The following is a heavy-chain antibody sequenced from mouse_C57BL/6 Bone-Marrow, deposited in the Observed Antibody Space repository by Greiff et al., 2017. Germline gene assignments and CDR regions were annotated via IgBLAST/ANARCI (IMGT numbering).Heavy chain of an antibody. CDR3: AGAYYSRVYFDY. CDR2: IHPNSGST. V-gene: IGHV1-64*01. D-gene: IGHD2-5*01. Sequence: QVQLQQSGAELVKPGASVKLSCKASGYTFTSYWMHWVKQRPGQGLEWIGMIHPNSGSTNYNEKFKSKATLTVDKSSSTAYLQLSSLTSEDSAVYYCAGAYYSRVYFDYWGQGTTLTVSS. CDR1: GYTFTSYW. J-gene: IGHJ2*01.